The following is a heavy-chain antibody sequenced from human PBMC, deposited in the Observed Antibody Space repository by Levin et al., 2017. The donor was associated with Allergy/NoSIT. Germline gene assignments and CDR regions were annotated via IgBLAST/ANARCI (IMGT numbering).Heavy chain of an antibody. J-gene: IGHJ2*01. Sequence: LTGGSLRLSCAVSGFTFSSYDMHWVRQVTGKGLEWVSTIGTAGDTYYPGSVKGRFTISREKAKKSLYLQMNNLRAGDTAVYYCVRSAIGDWYFDLWGRGTLVTVSS. CDR3: VRSAIGDWYFDL. CDR2: IGTAGDT. CDR1: GFTFSSYD. D-gene: IGHD2-21*01. V-gene: IGHV3-13*01.